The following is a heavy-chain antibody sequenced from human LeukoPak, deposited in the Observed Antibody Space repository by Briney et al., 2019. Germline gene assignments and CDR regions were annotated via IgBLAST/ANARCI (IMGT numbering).Heavy chain of an antibody. Sequence: SETLSLTCTVSGGSISSYYWSWIRQPPGKGLEWIGYIYYSGSTNYNPSLKSRVTIPVDTSKNQFSLKLSSVTAADTAVYYCAREYCGGDCYTDYWGQGTLVTVSS. CDR1: GGSISSYY. D-gene: IGHD2-21*02. CDR2: IYYSGST. CDR3: AREYCGGDCYTDY. J-gene: IGHJ4*02. V-gene: IGHV4-59*01.